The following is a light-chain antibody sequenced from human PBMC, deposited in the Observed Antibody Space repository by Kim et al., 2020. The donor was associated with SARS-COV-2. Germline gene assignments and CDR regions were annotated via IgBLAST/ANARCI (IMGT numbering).Light chain of an antibody. Sequence: TDTNNRNGTRSDVGGYKNVSRYQQQTGKAPKHRIFDVTKRPSGVPDRVSGSKSGNTASLTVSGLEAEDEAEDVCSAYAGYTNVVVFGGGNKLTVL. V-gene: IGLV2-8*01. CDR2: DVT. J-gene: IGLJ3*02. CDR3: SAYAGYTNVVV. CDR1: RSDVGGYKN.